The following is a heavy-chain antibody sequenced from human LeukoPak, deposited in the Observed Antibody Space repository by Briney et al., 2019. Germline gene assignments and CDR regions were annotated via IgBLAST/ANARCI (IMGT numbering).Heavy chain of an antibody. J-gene: IGHJ3*02. Sequence: GESLKISCKASGYSFTSYWIGWVRQMPGKGLEWMGIIYPGDSDTRYSPSFQGQVTISADKSISTAYLQWSSLKASDTAMYYCAGPPRYCSSTSCFADAFDIWGQGTMVTVSS. D-gene: IGHD2-2*01. CDR2: IYPGDSDT. V-gene: IGHV5-51*01. CDR1: GYSFTSYW. CDR3: AGPPRYCSSTSCFADAFDI.